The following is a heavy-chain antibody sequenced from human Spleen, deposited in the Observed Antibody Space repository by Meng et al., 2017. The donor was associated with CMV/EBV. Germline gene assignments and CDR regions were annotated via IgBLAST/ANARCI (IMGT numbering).Heavy chain of an antibody. J-gene: IGHJ4*02. CDR2: ISGSANTI. Sequence: GESLKISCVGSGFTFTNFEMNWVRQAPGKGLEWISYISGSANTIYYADSVQGRFTISRNNAKNSLSLQMISLRVEDTAVYYCARAFFGVVPMGGGVFFDYWGQGTVVTVSS. D-gene: IGHD3-3*01. V-gene: IGHV3-48*03. CDR1: GFTFTNFE. CDR3: ARAFFGVVPMGGGVFFDY.